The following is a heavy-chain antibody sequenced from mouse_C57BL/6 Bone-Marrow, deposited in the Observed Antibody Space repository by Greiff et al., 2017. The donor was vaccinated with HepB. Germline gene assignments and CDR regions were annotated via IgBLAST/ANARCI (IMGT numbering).Heavy chain of an antibody. CDR1: GYTFTSYG. J-gene: IGHJ2*01. Sequence: VHLVESGAELARPGASVKLSCKASGYTFTSYGISWVKQRTGQGLEWIGEIYPRSGNTYYNEKFKGKATLTADKSSSTAYMELRSLTSEDSAVYFCARWGIGVDYWGQGTTLTVSS. CDR2: IYPRSGNT. CDR3: ARWGIGVDY. V-gene: IGHV1-81*01. D-gene: IGHD2-14*01.